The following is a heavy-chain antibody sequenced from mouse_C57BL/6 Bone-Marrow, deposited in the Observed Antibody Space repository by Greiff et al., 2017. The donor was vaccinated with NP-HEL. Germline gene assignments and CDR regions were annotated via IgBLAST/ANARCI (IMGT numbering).Heavy chain of an antibody. Sequence: QVQLQQSGAELARPGASVKMSCKASGYTFTSYTMHWVKQRPGQGLEWIGYINPSSGYTKYNQKFKDKATLTADKSSSTAYMQLSSLTSEDSAVYYCARLGYGREYYGFDYWGQGTTLTVSS. CDR2: INPSSGYT. J-gene: IGHJ2*01. D-gene: IGHD1-1*01. CDR3: ARLGYGREYYGFDY. V-gene: IGHV1-4*01. CDR1: GYTFTSYT.